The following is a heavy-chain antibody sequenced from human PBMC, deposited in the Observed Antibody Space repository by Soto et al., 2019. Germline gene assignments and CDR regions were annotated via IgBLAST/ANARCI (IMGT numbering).Heavy chain of an antibody. CDR1: GYTFTSYG. CDR2: ISAYNGNT. D-gene: IGHD5-12*01. J-gene: IGHJ5*02. V-gene: IGHV1-18*01. CDR3: ARVSQRDGYTPRHWFDP. Sequence: ASVKVSCKASGYTFTSYGISWVRQAPGQGLEWMGWISAYNGNTNYAQKLQGRVTMTTDTSTSTAYMELRSLRSDDTAVYYCARVSQRDGYTPRHWFDPWGQGTLVTVSS.